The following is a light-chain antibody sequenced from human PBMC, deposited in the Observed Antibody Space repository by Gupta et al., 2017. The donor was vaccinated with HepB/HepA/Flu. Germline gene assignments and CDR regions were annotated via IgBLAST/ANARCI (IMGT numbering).Light chain of an antibody. Sequence: DLVMNQTSISAPVTLSMPASIDCRSSPHRVHSDGNTYFSWIQQRPGQPPRLLIYNTSNRGSGVPDRFSGSGAGTXVTLKIXRGGAEDVGVYYCLQANQSPSTFGXGTKVEIE. CDR3: LQANQSPST. V-gene: IGKV2-24*01. J-gene: IGKJ1*01. CDR1: PHRVHSDGNTY. CDR2: NTS.